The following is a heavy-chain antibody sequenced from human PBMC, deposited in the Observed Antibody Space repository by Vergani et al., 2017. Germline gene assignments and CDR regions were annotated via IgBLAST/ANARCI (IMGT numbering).Heavy chain of an antibody. Sequence: QMQLVQSGPEVKKPGTSVKVSCKASGFTFTSSAMQWVRQARGQRLEWIGWIVVGSGNTNYAQKFQERVTMTRDMSTSTAYMEPSSLRAEDTAVYYCAADPPHREYCGGDCYSLWGQGTLVTVSS. V-gene: IGHV1-58*02. CDR3: AADPPHREYCGGDCYSL. J-gene: IGHJ4*02. CDR1: GFTFTSSA. CDR2: IVVGSGNT. D-gene: IGHD2-21*01.